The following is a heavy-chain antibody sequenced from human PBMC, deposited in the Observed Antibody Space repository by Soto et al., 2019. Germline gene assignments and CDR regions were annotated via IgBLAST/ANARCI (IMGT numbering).Heavy chain of an antibody. CDR2: IIPIFGTA. V-gene: IGHV1-69*13. CDR1: GGTFSSYA. D-gene: IGHD3-3*01. J-gene: IGHJ6*02. CDR3: ARDVGSWSGYSYYYYCMDV. Sequence: SVKVSCKASGGTFSSYAISWVRQAPGQGLEWMGGIIPIFGTANYAQKFQGRVTITADESTSTAYMELSSLRSEDTAVYYCARDVGSWSGYSYYYYCMDVWGQGTTVTVSS.